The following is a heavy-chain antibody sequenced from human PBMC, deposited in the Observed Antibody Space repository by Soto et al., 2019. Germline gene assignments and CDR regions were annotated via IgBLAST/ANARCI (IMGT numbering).Heavy chain of an antibody. CDR3: ARDPSGGSGPDY. CDR2: IYHSGST. CDR1: GGSISSGNYY. V-gene: IGHV4-31*03. Sequence: QVQLQELGPGLVKPSQTLSLTCTVSGGSISSGNYYWNWIRQHPGKGLEWLGYIYHSGSTYYNPSLKSRVTISVDTSKNQFSLKLSSVTAADTAVYYCARDPSGGSGPDYWGQGTLVTVSS. D-gene: IGHD2-15*01. J-gene: IGHJ4*02.